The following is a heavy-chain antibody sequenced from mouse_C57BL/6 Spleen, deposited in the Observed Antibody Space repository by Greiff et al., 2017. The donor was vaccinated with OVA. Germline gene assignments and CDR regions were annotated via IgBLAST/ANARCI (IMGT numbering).Heavy chain of an antibody. CDR3: AREGERYYAMDY. CDR1: GYSFTGYY. Sequence: EVQLQQSGPELVKPGASVKISCKASGYSFTGYYMNWVKQSPEKSLEWIGEINPSTGGTTYNQKFKAKATLTVDKSSSTAYMQLKSLTSEDSAVYYCAREGERYYAMDYWGQGTSVTVSS. J-gene: IGHJ4*01. V-gene: IGHV1-42*01. CDR2: INPSTGGT.